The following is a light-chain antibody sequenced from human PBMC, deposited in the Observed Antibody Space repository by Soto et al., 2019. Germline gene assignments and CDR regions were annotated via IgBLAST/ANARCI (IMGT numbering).Light chain of an antibody. V-gene: IGKV3-11*01. CDR2: DVS. J-gene: IGKJ5*01. Sequence: PATLSLSPGERATLSCRASQSVSSYLAWYQQKPGQAPRLLIYDVSNRATGIPARFSGSGSGTDFTLTISSLEPEDFAVYYCQQRSNWPPITFGQGTRLEIK. CDR1: QSVSSY. CDR3: QQRSNWPPIT.